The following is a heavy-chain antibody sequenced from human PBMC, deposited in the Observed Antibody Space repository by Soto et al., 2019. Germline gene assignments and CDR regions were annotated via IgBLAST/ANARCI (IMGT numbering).Heavy chain of an antibody. V-gene: IGHV3-66*01. CDR3: ARGTVGTNPNWLGP. CDR1: GFTVSSSY. Sequence: EVQLVESGGGLVQPGGSLRLSCAASGFTVSSSYLYWVRQAPGKGLEWVSSIYKSGDTYYADYVKGRFTISRDNYKSTLFLQMNSLRAEDTAVYYCARGTVGTNPNWLGPWGQGTLVTVSS. D-gene: IGHD1-26*01. J-gene: IGHJ5*02. CDR2: IYKSGDT.